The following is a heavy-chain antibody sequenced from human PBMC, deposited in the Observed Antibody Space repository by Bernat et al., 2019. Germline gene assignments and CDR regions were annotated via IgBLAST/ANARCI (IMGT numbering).Heavy chain of an antibody. CDR1: GGSISSGGYY. Sequence: QVQLQESGPGLVKPSQTLSLTCTFSGGSISSGGYYWSWIRKHPGKGLEWIGYTYYSGSTYYNPSLKSRVTISVDTSKNQFSLKLSSVTAADTAVYYCARCYDFWSGYYLSFDYWGQGTLVTVSS. CDR2: TYYSGST. J-gene: IGHJ4*02. D-gene: IGHD3-3*01. V-gene: IGHV4-31*03. CDR3: ARCYDFWSGYYLSFDY.